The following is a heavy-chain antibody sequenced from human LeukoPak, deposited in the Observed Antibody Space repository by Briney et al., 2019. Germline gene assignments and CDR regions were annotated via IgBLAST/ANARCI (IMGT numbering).Heavy chain of an antibody. CDR1: GFTFSDCY. J-gene: IGHJ6*02. Sequence: GGSLRLSCAASGFTFSDCYMSWIRQAPGKGLEWVSYISSSGSTIYYADSVKGRFTISRDNAKNSLYLQMNSLRAEDTAVYYCARDRNDYDWGSYRHNYYYSGMDVWGQGTTVTVSS. CDR3: ARDRNDYDWGSYRHNYYYSGMDV. D-gene: IGHD3-16*02. V-gene: IGHV3-11*01. CDR2: ISSSGSTI.